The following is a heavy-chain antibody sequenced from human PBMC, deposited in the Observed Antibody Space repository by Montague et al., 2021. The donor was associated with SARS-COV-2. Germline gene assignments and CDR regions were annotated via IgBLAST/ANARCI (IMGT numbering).Heavy chain of an antibody. Sequence: SETLSLTCSVSGDSISRYYWSWIWQSDGKGLEWIGRIYTWGYVNYNPALQSRVSMSVDTSKSQVSLNVTSVTAADTAVYYCARAIWHLDVWGRGILVTVSS. V-gene: IGHV4-4*07. CDR3: ARAIWHLDV. J-gene: IGHJ2*01. CDR2: IYTWGYV. CDR1: GDSISRYY.